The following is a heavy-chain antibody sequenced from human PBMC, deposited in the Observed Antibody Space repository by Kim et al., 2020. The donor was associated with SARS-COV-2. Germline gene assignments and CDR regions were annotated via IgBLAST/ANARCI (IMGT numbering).Heavy chain of an antibody. D-gene: IGHD3-16*01. V-gene: IGHV3-23*01. CDR1: GVSFTEND. CDR2: ILRSGGNT. J-gene: IGHJ4*02. Sequence: GGSLRLSCVTSGVSFTENDMSWVRQAPGKGLEWVATILRSGGNTYYADSVKDRFTISRDTSRSILYLQMNSLKTDDTALYYCYGGGPSLDSWSPGTQGT. CDR3: YGGGPSLDS.